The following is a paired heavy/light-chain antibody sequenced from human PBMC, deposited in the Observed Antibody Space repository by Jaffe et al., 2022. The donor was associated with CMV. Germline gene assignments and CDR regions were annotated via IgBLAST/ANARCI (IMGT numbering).Heavy chain of an antibody. Sequence: EVQLVQSGAEVKKPGESLKISCQGSGYSFTDYWIGWVRQMPGKGLEWVGIIHPDDSKTRYSPSLQGQVTISVDKSISTAYLQWSSLKASDTAMYYCASRGMGGSYLDWGQGTLVTVSS. J-gene: IGHJ4*02. V-gene: IGHV5-51*01. CDR3: ASRGMGGSYLD. CDR1: GYSFTDYW. CDR2: IHPDDSKT. D-gene: IGHD1-26*01.
Light chain of an antibody. J-gene: IGKJ2*01. V-gene: IGKV1-NL1*01. CDR2: GAV. Sequence: DIQMTQSPSSLSASVGDRVIITCRASQGLSNSLAWYQQKSGKAPKLLLYGAVSLESGVPSRFSGSGSGTDYTLTISSLRPEDFATYYCQQYYITPYTFGQGTKLEIK. CDR3: QQYYITPYT. CDR1: QGLSNS.